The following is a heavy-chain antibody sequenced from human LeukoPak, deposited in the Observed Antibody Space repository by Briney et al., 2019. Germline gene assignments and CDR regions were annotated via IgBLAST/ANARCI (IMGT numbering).Heavy chain of an antibody. CDR1: GGTFSSYA. J-gene: IGHJ5*02. Sequence: ASVKDSCKASGGTFSSYAISWVRQAPGQGLEWMGGIIPIFGTANYAQKFQGRVTITADESTSTAYMELSSLRSEDTAVYYCARDYYDILTGHRFDPWGQGTLVTVSS. CDR3: ARDYYDILTGHRFDP. D-gene: IGHD3-9*01. CDR2: IIPIFGTA. V-gene: IGHV1-69*13.